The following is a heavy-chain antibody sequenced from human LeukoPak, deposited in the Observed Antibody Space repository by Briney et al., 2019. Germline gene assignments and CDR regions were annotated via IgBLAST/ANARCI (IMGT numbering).Heavy chain of an antibody. Sequence: SETLSLTCTVSGGSISSYYWSWIRQPPGKGLEWIGYIYYSGSTNYNPSLKSRVTISVDTSKNQFSLKLSSVTAADTAVYYCARVVRGVTFEYWGQGTLVTVSS. D-gene: IGHD3-10*01. CDR3: ARVVRGVTFEY. J-gene: IGHJ4*02. V-gene: IGHV4-59*01. CDR2: IYYSGST. CDR1: GGSISSYY.